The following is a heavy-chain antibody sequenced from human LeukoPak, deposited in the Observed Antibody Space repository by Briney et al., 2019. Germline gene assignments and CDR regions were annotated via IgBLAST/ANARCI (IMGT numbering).Heavy chain of an antibody. Sequence: LPGGSLRLSCAASGFTFSSYAMSWVRQAPGKGLEWVSAISGSGGSTYYADSVKGRFTISRDNSKNTLYLQMNSLRAEDTAVYYCASAKAYGMAAAPSDPWGQGTLVTVSS. CDR2: ISGSGGST. J-gene: IGHJ5*02. V-gene: IGHV3-23*01. CDR1: GFTFSSYA. CDR3: ASAKAYGMAAAPSDP. D-gene: IGHD6-13*01.